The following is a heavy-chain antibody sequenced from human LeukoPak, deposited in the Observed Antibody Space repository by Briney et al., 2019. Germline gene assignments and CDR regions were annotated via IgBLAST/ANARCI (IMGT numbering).Heavy chain of an antibody. CDR2: IIPIFGTA. J-gene: IGHJ6*02. CDR1: GGTFSSYA. D-gene: IGHD2-2*01. Sequence: EASVKVSCKASGGTFSSYAISWVRQAPGQGLEWMGGIIPIFGTANYAQKFQGRVTITADESTSTAYMELSSLRSEDTAVYYCARHPEGIVPASTNYYYYGMDVWGQGTTVTVSS. CDR3: ARHPEGIVPASTNYYYYGMDV. V-gene: IGHV1-69*13.